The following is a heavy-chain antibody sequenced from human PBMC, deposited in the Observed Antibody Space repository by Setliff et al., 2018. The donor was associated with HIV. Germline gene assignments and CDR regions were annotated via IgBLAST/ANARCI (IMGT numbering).Heavy chain of an antibody. CDR1: GGSISSGGYY. Sequence: SETLSLTCTVSGGSISSGGYYWSWIRQHPGKGLEWIGYIYYSGSTYYNPSLKSRVTISVDTSKNQFSLKLRSVTAADTAVYYCARGLGGWSVFDPWGQGTLVTVSS. J-gene: IGHJ5*02. CDR2: IYYSGST. CDR3: ARGLGGWSVFDP. V-gene: IGHV4-31*03.